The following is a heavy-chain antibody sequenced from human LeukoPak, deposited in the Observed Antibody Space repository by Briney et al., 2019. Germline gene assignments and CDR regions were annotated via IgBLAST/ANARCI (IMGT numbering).Heavy chain of an antibody. CDR2: ISSSGSAI. CDR3: VRVKGSYDY. V-gene: IGHV3-48*01. CDR1: GFPLSSYS. Sequence: GGSLRLSCAASGFPLSSYSINWVRQAPGKGLEWVSYISSSGSAIYYVDSVKGRSTVSRDNAKNSLFLQMNSPRAEDTAVYYCVRVKGSYDYWGQGALVTVSS. J-gene: IGHJ4*02. D-gene: IGHD2-15*01.